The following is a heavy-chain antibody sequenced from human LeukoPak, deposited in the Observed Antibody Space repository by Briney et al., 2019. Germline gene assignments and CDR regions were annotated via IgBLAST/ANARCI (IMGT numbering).Heavy chain of an antibody. J-gene: IGHJ4*02. D-gene: IGHD2-21*02. CDR1: GFTFSSYG. CDR2: ISGSAGST. Sequence: PGGSLRLSCAASGFTFSSYGMSWVRQAPGKGLEWVSAISGSAGSTFYADSVQGRFTTSRENSKNTLYLQMNSLRPEDTAVYYCAHRSGLLSYYFDYWGPGTLVTVSS. CDR3: AHRSGLLSYYFDY. V-gene: IGHV3-23*01.